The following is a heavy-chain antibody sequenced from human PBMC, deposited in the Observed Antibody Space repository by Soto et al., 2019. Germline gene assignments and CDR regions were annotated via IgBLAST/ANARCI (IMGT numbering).Heavy chain of an antibody. Sequence: QVQLQQWGAGLLKPSETLSLTCAVYGGSFSGYYWSWIRQPPGKGLEWIGEINHSGSTNYNPSLKRRGTISVDTSKHQFSLKLSSVTAADTAVYYCARGHSYNWNKGFDYWGQGTLVTVSS. CDR1: GGSFSGYY. CDR3: ARGHSYNWNKGFDY. D-gene: IGHD1-1*01. J-gene: IGHJ4*02. V-gene: IGHV4-34*01. CDR2: INHSGST.